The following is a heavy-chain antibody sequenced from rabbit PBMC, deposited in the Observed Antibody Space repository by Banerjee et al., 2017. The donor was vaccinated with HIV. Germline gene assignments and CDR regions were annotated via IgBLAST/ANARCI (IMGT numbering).Heavy chain of an antibody. Sequence: QEQLEESGGDLVKPEGSLTLSCKASGFDFSGYYWICWVRQAPGKGLEWIGCIVTGSGTTYYASWAKGRFTISKTSSTTVTLQMTSLTAADTATYFCARHRAGGYGHDLWGPGTLVTVS. J-gene: IGHJ6*01. CDR3: ARHRAGGYGHDL. V-gene: IGHV1S45*01. D-gene: IGHD1-1*01. CDR2: IVTGSGTT. CDR1: GFDFSGYYW.